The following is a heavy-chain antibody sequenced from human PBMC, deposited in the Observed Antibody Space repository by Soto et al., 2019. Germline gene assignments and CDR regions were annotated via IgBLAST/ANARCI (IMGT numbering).Heavy chain of an antibody. CDR2: IWYDGSNK. V-gene: IGHV3-30*02. CDR1: GFTFSSYG. Sequence: PGGSLILSCAASGFTFSSYGMHWVRQAPGKGLEWVAVIWYDGSNKYYADSVKGRFTISRDNSKNTLYLQMNSLRAEDTAVYYCAKAQGAYSSSWLSNWFDPWGQGTLVTVSS. CDR3: AKAQGAYSSSWLSNWFDP. D-gene: IGHD6-13*01. J-gene: IGHJ5*02.